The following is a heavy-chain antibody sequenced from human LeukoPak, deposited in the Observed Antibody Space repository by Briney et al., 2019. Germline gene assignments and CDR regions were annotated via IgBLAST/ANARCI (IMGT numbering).Heavy chain of an antibody. CDR3: ARRRDETATAAGYYHMDV. J-gene: IGHJ6*03. CDR1: GASISSYY. V-gene: IGHV4-4*09. Sequence: SETLSLTCTVSGASISSYYWSWFRRPSGKGLEWIAYIFPSGSINFNPSLKSRVSISVDGSKNNFSLDLSSVTAADTAVYYCARRRDETATAAGYYHMDVWGKGTTVTVSS. D-gene: IGHD3-22*01. CDR2: IFPSGSI.